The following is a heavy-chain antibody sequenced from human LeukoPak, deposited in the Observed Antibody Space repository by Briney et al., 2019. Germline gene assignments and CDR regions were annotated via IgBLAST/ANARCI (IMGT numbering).Heavy chain of an antibody. CDR2: IIPIFGTS. V-gene: IGHV1-69*13. Sequence: SVTVSCKASGGTFSSYAISWVRQAPGQGLEWMGRIIPIFGTSNYAQKFQGRVTITADESASTAYMELSSLRSEDTAVYYCARDGGSSWYTSGYDYWGQGTLVTVSS. CDR3: ARDGGSSWYTSGYDY. J-gene: IGHJ4*02. D-gene: IGHD6-13*01. CDR1: GGTFSSYA.